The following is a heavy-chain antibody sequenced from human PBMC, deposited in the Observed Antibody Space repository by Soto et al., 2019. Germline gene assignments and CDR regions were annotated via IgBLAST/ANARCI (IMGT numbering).Heavy chain of an antibody. CDR1: GTSISSYY. V-gene: IGHV4-59*01. D-gene: IGHD2-8*01. Sequence: SETLSLTCTGSGTSISSYYWSWIRQPPGKGLEWIANIHYSGTTNYNPSLASRVTLSVDTSKNQFSLKMTSVTAADRAMYFCARYNSYAIDCWGRGTLVTVSS. CDR2: IHYSGTT. J-gene: IGHJ4*02. CDR3: ARYNSYAIDC.